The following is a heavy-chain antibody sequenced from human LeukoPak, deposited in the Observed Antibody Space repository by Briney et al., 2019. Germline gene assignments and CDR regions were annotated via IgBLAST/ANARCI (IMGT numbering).Heavy chain of an antibody. D-gene: IGHD3-9*01. J-gene: IGHJ4*02. Sequence: SETLSLTCTVSGGSVGSTNCYWGWIRQPPGKGLEWIGSIYYSENTYYNPSLKSRVTISIDRSKNQFSLKLSSVTAADTAVYYCASERGAYYDVLTGPFDYWGQGTLVTVSS. CDR3: ASERGAYYDVLTGPFDY. CDR1: GGSVGSTNCY. V-gene: IGHV4-39*01. CDR2: IYYSENT.